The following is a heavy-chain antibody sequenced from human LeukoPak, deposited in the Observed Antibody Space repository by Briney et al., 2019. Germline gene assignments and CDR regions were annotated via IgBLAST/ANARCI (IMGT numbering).Heavy chain of an antibody. Sequence: SETLSLTCTVSGGSINSYYWSWIRQPAGKGLEWIGRIYSSGATNYNPSLKSRVTMSVDTSKKQFSLKLNSVTAADTAVYFCARVSSGWSYYFDYWGQGTLVTVSS. D-gene: IGHD6-19*01. J-gene: IGHJ4*02. CDR3: ARVSSGWSYYFDY. CDR2: IYSSGAT. CDR1: GGSINSYY. V-gene: IGHV4-4*07.